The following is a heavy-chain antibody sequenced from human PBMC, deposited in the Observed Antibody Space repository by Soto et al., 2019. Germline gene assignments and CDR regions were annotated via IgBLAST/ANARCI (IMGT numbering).Heavy chain of an antibody. V-gene: IGHV5-10-1*01. CDR3: ATEPYYYGSGSYYPYPYYYYYGMDV. Sequence: GESLKISCKGSGYSFTSYCISWVRQMPGKGLEWMGRIDPSDSYTNYSPSFQGHVTISADKSISTAYLQWSSLKASDTAMYYCATEPYYYGSGSYYPYPYYYYYGMDVWGQGTTVTVSS. D-gene: IGHD3-10*01. CDR1: GYSFTSYC. CDR2: IDPSDSYT. J-gene: IGHJ6*02.